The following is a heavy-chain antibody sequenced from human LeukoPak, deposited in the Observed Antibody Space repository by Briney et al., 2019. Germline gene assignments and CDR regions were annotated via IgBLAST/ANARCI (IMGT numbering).Heavy chain of an antibody. CDR1: GYSISSCYY. J-gene: IGHJ4*02. Sequence: SETLSLTCAVSGYSISSCYYWGWIRQPPGKGLEWIGSIDHSGSTYYNPSLKSRFTISGDTSKHQFSLNLRSLTAADTAIYYSESRSGNVFDYWGQGTLVTVSS. CDR2: IDHSGST. V-gene: IGHV4-38-2*01. D-gene: IGHD1-1*01. CDR3: ESRSGNVFDY.